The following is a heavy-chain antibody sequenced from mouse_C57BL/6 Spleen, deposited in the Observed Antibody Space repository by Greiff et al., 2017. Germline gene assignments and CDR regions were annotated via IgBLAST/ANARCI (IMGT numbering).Heavy chain of an antibody. CDR3: ARHLYYYGSSPGYFDY. J-gene: IGHJ2*01. V-gene: IGHV1-62-2*01. CDR1: GYTFTEYT. Sequence: QVQLQQSGAELVKPGASVKLSCKASGYTFTEYTIHWVKQRSGQGLEWIGWFYPGSGSIKYNEKFKDKATLTADKSSSTVYMVLSRLTSEDSAVYFCARHLYYYGSSPGYFDYWGQGTTLTVSS. D-gene: IGHD1-1*01. CDR2: FYPGSGSI.